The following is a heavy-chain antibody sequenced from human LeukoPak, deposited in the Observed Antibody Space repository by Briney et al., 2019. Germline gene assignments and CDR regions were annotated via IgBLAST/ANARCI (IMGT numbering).Heavy chain of an antibody. D-gene: IGHD6-19*01. Sequence: PGGSLRLSCAASGFTFDDYGMSWVRHAPGKGLEWVSSISDSGGSTNYADSVKGRFTISRDNSKNTLYLQMNSLRAEDTAVYYCAKDPYSSASYYFDYWGQGTLVTVSS. V-gene: IGHV3-23*01. CDR1: GFTFDDYG. CDR3: AKDPYSSASYYFDY. J-gene: IGHJ4*02. CDR2: ISDSGGST.